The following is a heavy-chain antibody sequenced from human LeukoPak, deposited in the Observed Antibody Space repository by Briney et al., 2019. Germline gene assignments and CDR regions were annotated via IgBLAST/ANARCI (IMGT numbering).Heavy chain of an antibody. D-gene: IGHD1-26*01. V-gene: IGHV3-23*01. CDR1: GFTFSSYA. J-gene: IGHJ4*02. CDR2: ISGSGGST. Sequence: GGSLRLSCAASGFTFSSYAMSWVRQAPGEGLEWVSAISGSGGSTYYADSVKGRFTISRDNSKNTLYLQMNSLRAEDTAVYYCAKDPGWELLGALGDYWGQGTLVTVSS. CDR3: AKDPGWELLGALGDY.